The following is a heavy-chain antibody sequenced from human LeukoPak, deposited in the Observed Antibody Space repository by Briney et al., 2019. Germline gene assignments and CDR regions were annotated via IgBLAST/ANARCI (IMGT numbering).Heavy chain of an antibody. Sequence: PGGSLRLSCAASGFTFSSYEMNWVRQAPGKGLEWVPYISSSGSTIYYADSVKGRFTISRDNFKNTLDLQMSSLRAEDTALYYCVKDIPAWGSAFDNWGQGILVTVSS. CDR3: VKDIPAWGSAFDN. V-gene: IGHV3-48*03. D-gene: IGHD7-27*01. CDR2: ISSSGSTI. CDR1: GFTFSSYE. J-gene: IGHJ4*02.